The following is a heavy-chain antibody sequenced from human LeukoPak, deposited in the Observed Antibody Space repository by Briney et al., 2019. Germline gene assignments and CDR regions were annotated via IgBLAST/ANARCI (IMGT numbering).Heavy chain of an antibody. J-gene: IGHJ3*02. Sequence: SETLSLTCTVSGGSVSSGSYYWSWIRQPPGKGLEWIGYIYYSGSTNYNPSLKSRVTISVDTSKNQFSLKLSSVTAADTAVYYCARDRRNGGNPNAFDIWGQGTMVTVSS. CDR3: ARDRRNGGNPNAFDI. D-gene: IGHD4-23*01. V-gene: IGHV4-61*01. CDR1: GGSVSSGSYY. CDR2: IYYSGST.